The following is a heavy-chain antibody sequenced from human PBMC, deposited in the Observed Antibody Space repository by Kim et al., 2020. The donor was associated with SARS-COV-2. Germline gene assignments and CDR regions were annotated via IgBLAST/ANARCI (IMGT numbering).Heavy chain of an antibody. V-gene: IGHV3-49*03. CDR1: GFTFGDYA. J-gene: IGHJ4*02. CDR3: TRFALWFREPDLDY. CDR2: IRSKAYGGTT. D-gene: IGHD3-10*01. Sequence: GGSLRLSCTASGFTFGDYAMSWFRQAPGKGLEWVGFIRSKAYGGTTEYAASVKGRFTISRDDSKSIAYLQMNSLKTEDTAVYYCTRFALWFREPDLDYWGQGTLVTVSS.